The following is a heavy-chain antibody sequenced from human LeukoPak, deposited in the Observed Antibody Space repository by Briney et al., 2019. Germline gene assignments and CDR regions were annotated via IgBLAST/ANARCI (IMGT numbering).Heavy chain of an antibody. J-gene: IGHJ5*02. CDR3: AKVWSADFWSGYFTWFDP. Sequence: PGGSLRLSCEASGFTFSYYSMNWVRQAPEKGLEWVSGISGSGGSTYYADSVKGRFTISRDNSKNTLYLQMNSLRAEDTAVYYCAKVWSADFWSGYFTWFDPWGQGTLVTVSS. V-gene: IGHV3-23*01. CDR1: GFTFSYYS. CDR2: ISGSGGST. D-gene: IGHD3-3*01.